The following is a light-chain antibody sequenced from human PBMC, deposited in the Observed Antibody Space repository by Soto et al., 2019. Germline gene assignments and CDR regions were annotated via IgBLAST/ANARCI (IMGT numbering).Light chain of an antibody. Sequence: EIVLTQSPGTLSLSPGERATLSCRASQSVNNNYLAWYQQKPGQAPRLLIYGASSRATGIPDRFSGSGSGTAFPLTISRLEPEDCAVYYCQQYGSSQYTFGQGTKLEIK. CDR3: QQYGSSQYT. CDR2: GAS. J-gene: IGKJ2*01. V-gene: IGKV3-20*01. CDR1: QSVNNNY.